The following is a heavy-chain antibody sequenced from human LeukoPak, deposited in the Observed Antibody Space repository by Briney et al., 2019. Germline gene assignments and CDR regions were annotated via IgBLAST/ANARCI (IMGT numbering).Heavy chain of an antibody. V-gene: IGHV4-59*01. CDR3: AVGLGYCSGGSCAYFDY. Sequence: TSETLSLTCTVSGGSISSYYWSWIRQPPGKGLEWIGYIYYSGSTNYNPSLKSRVTISVDTSKNQFSLKLSSVTAADTAVYYCAVGLGYCSGGSCAYFDYWGQGTLVTVSS. D-gene: IGHD2-15*01. CDR2: IYYSGST. J-gene: IGHJ4*02. CDR1: GGSISSYY.